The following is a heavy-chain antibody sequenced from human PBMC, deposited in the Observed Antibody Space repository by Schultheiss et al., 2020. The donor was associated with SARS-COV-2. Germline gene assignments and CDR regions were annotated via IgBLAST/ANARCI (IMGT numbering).Heavy chain of an antibody. Sequence: SETLSLTCTVSGGSISSYYWSWIRQPAGKGLEWIGRIYYSGSTNYNPSLKSRVTISVDTSKNQFSLKLSSVTAADTAVYYCARDSNYGDYESRGLDVWGQGTTVTVSS. D-gene: IGHD4-17*01. V-gene: IGHV4-4*07. CDR3: ARDSNYGDYESRGLDV. J-gene: IGHJ6*02. CDR2: IYYSGST. CDR1: GGSISSYY.